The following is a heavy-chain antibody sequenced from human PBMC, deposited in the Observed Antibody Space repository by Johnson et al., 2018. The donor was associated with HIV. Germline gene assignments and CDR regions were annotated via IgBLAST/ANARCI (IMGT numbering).Heavy chain of an antibody. J-gene: IGHJ3*02. Sequence: VQLVESGGGLVQPGGSLKLSCAASGFTFHDYAMSWVRQAPGKGLEWVSGINWNGAITGYAGSVKGRFIISRDNSKNTLHLQMNSLRAEDTAVYYCANYAGLGAFDIWGQGTMVTVSS. CDR1: GFTFHDYA. D-gene: IGHD1-7*01. CDR3: ANYAGLGAFDI. CDR2: INWNGAIT. V-gene: IGHV3-20*04.